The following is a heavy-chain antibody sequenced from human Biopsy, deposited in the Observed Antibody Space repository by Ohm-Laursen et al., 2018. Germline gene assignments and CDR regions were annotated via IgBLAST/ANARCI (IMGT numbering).Heavy chain of an antibody. Sequence: SLRLSYAASGFTFSDYYMSWIRQAPGRGLEWVSHISGIGDTTYYADSVKGRFTISRDNSKNSLYLQMNSLRAEDTAVYYCARDLTWGSYFDSWGQGSLVTVSS. V-gene: IGHV3-11*01. D-gene: IGHD3-16*01. CDR3: ARDLTWGSYFDS. J-gene: IGHJ4*02. CDR2: ISGIGDTT. CDR1: GFTFSDYY.